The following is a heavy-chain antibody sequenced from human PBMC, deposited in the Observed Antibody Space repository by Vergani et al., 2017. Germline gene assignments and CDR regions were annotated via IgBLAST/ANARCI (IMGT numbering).Heavy chain of an antibody. D-gene: IGHD5-18*01. V-gene: IGHV4-31*03. CDR3: ARRGYSYGPERN. Sequence: QVQLQQWGAGLLKPSQTLSLTCTVSGGSISSGGYYWSWIRQHPGKGLEWIGYIYYSGSTYYNPSLKSRVTISVDTSKNQFSLKLSSVTAADTAVYYCARRGYSYGPERNWGQGTLVTVSS. CDR2: IYYSGST. CDR1: GGSISSGGYY. J-gene: IGHJ4*02.